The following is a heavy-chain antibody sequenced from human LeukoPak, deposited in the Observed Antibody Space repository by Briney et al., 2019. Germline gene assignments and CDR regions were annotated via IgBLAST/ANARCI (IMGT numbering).Heavy chain of an antibody. CDR2: INHVGST. CDR3: ARGQGWPPHFDF. V-gene: IGHV4-34*01. D-gene: IGHD5-24*01. J-gene: IGHJ4*02. Sequence: SETLSLTCAASSESFTAYYWSWIRQSPEKGLEWIGHINHVGSTNYNPSLRSRVTLSVDTSNSQFSLDVKSVTAADTATYYCARGQGWPPHFDFWGQGALVTVSS. CDR1: SESFTAYY.